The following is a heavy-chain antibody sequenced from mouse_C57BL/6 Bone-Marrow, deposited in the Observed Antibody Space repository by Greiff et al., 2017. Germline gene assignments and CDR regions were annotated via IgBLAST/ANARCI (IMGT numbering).Heavy chain of an antibody. V-gene: IGHV1-82*01. CDR2: IYPGDGDT. D-gene: IGHD2-3*01. CDR1: GYAFSSSW. Sequence: LVEPGASVKISCKASGYAFSSSWMNWVKQRPGKGLEWIGRIYPGDGDTNYNGKFKGKATLTADKSSSTAYMQLSSLTSEDSAVYFCARDGYYVNYAMDYWGQGTSVTVSS. J-gene: IGHJ4*01. CDR3: ARDGYYVNYAMDY.